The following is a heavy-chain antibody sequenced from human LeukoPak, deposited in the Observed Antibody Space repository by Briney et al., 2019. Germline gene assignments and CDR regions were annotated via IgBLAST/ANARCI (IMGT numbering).Heavy chain of an antibody. CDR2: IYYTGNT. V-gene: IGHV4-59*01. CDR1: GGSISSYY. D-gene: IGHD5-24*01. CDR3: ARDRLQLQS. Sequence: PSETLSLTWTVSGGSISSYYWSWIRQPPGKGLEWIGYIYYTGNTNYNPSLKSRVTISVDTSKNQFSLKLSSVTAADTAVYYCARDRLQLQSWGQGTLVTVSS. J-gene: IGHJ5*02.